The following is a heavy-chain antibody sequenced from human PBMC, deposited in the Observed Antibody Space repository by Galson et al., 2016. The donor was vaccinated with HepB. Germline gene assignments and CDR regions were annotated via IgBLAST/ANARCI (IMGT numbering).Heavy chain of an antibody. D-gene: IGHD3-10*02. Sequence: SVKVSCKASGYTFTSYDINWVRQATGQGLEWMGRMSPNSGDTGYTHKVQGRVTMTRNTSTSTVYMELSGLKSEDTGVYYCVSSHLYIAFVRGGLDYWGQGTLVTVSS. CDR2: MSPNSGDT. V-gene: IGHV1-8*02. CDR3: VSSHLYIAFVRGGLDY. CDR1: GYTFTSYD. J-gene: IGHJ4*02.